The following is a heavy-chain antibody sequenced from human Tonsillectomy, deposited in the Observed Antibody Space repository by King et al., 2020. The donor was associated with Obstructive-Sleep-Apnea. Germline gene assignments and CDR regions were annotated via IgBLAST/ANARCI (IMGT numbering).Heavy chain of an antibody. V-gene: IGHV2-26*01. Sequence: VTLKESGPVLVKPTETLTLTCTVSGFSLSNARMGMSWIRQPPGEALEWLAHIFSNDEKSYSTSLKSRPTISKDTSKSQVVLTMTNMDPVDTATYYCARIPEIGWLAHWYFDLWGRGTLVTVSS. CDR2: IFSNDEK. D-gene: IGHD6-19*01. J-gene: IGHJ2*01. CDR3: ARIPEIGWLAHWYFDL. CDR1: GFSLSNARMG.